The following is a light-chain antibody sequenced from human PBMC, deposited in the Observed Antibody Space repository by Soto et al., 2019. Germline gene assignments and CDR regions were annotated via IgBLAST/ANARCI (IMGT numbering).Light chain of an antibody. J-gene: IGKJ2*01. Sequence: VMTQSPLSLPVTLGQPASMSCRSSQSLVHSDGNTYLSWLQQRPGQSPRRLLYKVSKRESGVPDRVSGSGSGTELTLTISRVEAEDVGVYYCMQGTEWPYTFGQGTKLEIK. CDR2: KVS. CDR1: QSLVHSDGNTY. CDR3: MQGTEWPYT. V-gene: IGKV2-30*02.